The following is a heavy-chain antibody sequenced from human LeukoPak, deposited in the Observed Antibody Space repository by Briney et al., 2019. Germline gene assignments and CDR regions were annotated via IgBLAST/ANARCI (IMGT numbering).Heavy chain of an antibody. D-gene: IGHD2-8*01. CDR3: ARDLTCTNGVCHKRFDP. V-gene: IGHV4-4*07. J-gene: IGHJ5*02. CDR2: IYTSGST. Sequence: PSETLSLTCTVSGGSISSYYWSWIRQPAGKGLEWIGRIYTSGSTNYNPSLKSRVTMSVDTSKNQFSLKLSSVTAADTAVYYCARDLTCTNGVCHKRFDPWGQGTLVTVSS. CDR1: GGSISSYY.